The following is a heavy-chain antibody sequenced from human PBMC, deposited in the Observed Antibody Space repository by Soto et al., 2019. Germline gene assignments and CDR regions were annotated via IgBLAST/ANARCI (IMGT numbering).Heavy chain of an antibody. V-gene: IGHV1-18*04. D-gene: IGHD3-22*01. CDR1: CYFFATYG. CDR3: ATEPIYYNDGSGYYPLGH. J-gene: IGHJ4*02. Sequence: ASVKVSCKDACYFFATYGFSWVRQAPGQGLECVGWISAHNGDTHYSQKFQGRVTLTTDTSTNTGYMELRSLTSDDTAVYFCATEPIYYNDGSGYYPLGHWGQGTLVTVPS. CDR2: ISAHNGDT.